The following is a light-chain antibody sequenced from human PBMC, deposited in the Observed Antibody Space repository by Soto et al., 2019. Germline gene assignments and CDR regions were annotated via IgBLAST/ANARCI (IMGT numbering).Light chain of an antibody. CDR3: QQYGGSPSIT. J-gene: IGKJ5*01. Sequence: EIVSTQYPGTLSLSPGERATLSCRASQSVSNNYLAWYQQKPGQAPRLLIFDASIRVPTTPARFSGSVSGTEFTLTISSLQSEDFAVYYCQQYGGSPSITFGQGTRLEIK. CDR1: QSVSNNY. V-gene: IGKV3-20*01. CDR2: DAS.